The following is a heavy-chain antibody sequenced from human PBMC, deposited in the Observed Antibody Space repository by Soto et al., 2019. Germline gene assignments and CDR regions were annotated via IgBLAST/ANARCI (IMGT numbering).Heavy chain of an antibody. V-gene: IGHV4-34*01. CDR2: INHSGST. CDR3: ARATMIPGYFDY. J-gene: IGHJ4*02. Sequence: PSETLSLTCAVYGGSFSGYYWSWIRQPPGKGLEWIGEINHSGSTNYNPSLKRRVTISVDTSKNQFSLKLSSVTAADTAVYSCARATMIPGYFDYWGQGTLVTVSS. CDR1: GGSFSGYY. D-gene: IGHD3-22*01.